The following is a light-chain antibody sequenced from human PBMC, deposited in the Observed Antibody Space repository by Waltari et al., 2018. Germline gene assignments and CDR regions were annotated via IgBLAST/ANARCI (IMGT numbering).Light chain of an antibody. CDR3: CSFAGYGIYV. CDR1: NSNVDILHL. Sequence: QSALTQPASVSGSPGQSITISCTAVNSNVDILHLVSWYQHHPGRNPRLRIYEISQRASGISNRFSGSKSGNTASLTISGLQPEDEADYFCCSFAGYGIYVFGSGTQVSVL. J-gene: IGLJ1*01. CDR2: EIS. V-gene: IGLV2-23*02.